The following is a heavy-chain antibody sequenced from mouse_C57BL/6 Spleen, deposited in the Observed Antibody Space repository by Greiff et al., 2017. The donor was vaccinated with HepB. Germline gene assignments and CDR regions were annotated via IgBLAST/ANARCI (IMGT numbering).Heavy chain of an antibody. V-gene: IGHV1-80*01. CDR3: ARADYGSFDY. Sequence: QVQLQQSGAELVKPGASVKLTCKASGYAFSSYWMSWVKRRPRKGLVGIGQIYPGDGDTNYNGKFKGKATLTADKSTSTVYMQLRCMTSEDSAVYFCARADYGSFDYWGQGTTLTVSS. J-gene: IGHJ2*01. CDR1: GYAFSSYW. D-gene: IGHD1-1*01. CDR2: IYPGDGDT.